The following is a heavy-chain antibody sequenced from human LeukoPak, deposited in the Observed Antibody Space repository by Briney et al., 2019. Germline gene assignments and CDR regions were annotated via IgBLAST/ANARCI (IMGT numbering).Heavy chain of an antibody. CDR1: GFSFDDYG. J-gene: IGHJ6*03. CDR2: INWSGGST. CDR3: ARGGISIFGVVIYMDV. V-gene: IGHV3-20*04. Sequence: PGGSLRLSCAASGFSFDDYGMSWVRQAPGKGLEWVSGINWSGGSTGYADSVKGRFTISRDNAKNSLSLQMNSLRVEDTALYYFARGGISIFGVVIYMDVWGKGTTVTVSS. D-gene: IGHD3-3*01.